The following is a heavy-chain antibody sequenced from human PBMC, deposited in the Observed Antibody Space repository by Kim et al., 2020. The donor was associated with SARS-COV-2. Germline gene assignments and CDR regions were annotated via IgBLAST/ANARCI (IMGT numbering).Heavy chain of an antibody. CDR3: ARGIYSYPY. CDR2: ISGDGSST. CDR1: GFTFSSYW. Sequence: GWSLRLSCAASGFTFSSYWMHWVRQAPGKGLEWVSRISGDGSSTTYADSVKGRFTISRDNAKNTLYLQMNSLRAEDTAVYYCARGIYSYPYWGQGTLVTVSS. V-gene: IGHV3-74*01. J-gene: IGHJ4*02. D-gene: IGHD5-18*01.